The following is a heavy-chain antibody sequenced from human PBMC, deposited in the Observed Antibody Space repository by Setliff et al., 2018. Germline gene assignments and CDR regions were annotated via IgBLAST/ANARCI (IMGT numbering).Heavy chain of an antibody. D-gene: IGHD5-12*01. V-gene: IGHV4-4*07. J-gene: IGHJ6*02. Sequence: SETLSLTCNVYGESFDTYYWSWIRQPAGKGLEWIGRISTSGSTNYNPSLKSRVTVSLDTSKNQFSLKLTSVTAADTAVYYCARDQWVRSPPLYFSYSMDVWGQGTTVTVSS. CDR1: GESFDTYY. CDR3: ARDQWVRSPPLYFSYSMDV. CDR2: ISTSGST.